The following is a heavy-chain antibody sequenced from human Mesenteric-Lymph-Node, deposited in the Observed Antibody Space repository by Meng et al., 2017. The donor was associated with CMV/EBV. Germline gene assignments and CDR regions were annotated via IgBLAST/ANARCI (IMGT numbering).Heavy chain of an antibody. CDR2: IRNDGSNK. Sequence: GGSLRLSCAASGFTFSTYPMHWVRQAPGKGLEWVAFIRNDGSNKYFADSVKGRFTISRDNSKNTLYLQMSSLRPEDTALYYCAKAQYFNFWSDSNYYGMDVWGQGTTVTVSS. D-gene: IGHD3-3*01. V-gene: IGHV3-30*02. CDR1: GFTFSTYP. CDR3: AKAQYFNFWSDSNYYGMDV. J-gene: IGHJ6*02.